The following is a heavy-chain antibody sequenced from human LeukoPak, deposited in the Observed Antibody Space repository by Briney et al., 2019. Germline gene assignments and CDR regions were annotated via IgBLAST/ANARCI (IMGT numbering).Heavy chain of an antibody. CDR2: VYSTGSTTGST. J-gene: IGHJ3*02. Sequence: PSETLSLTCTVSGGSISSYYWSWIRQPPGKGLEWIGSVYSTGSTTGSTYYNPSLKSRVTISADTSKNQFSLKLNSVTAADTAVYYCARLSAMAHDAFDIWGQGTMVTVSS. V-gene: IGHV4-39*01. CDR3: ARLSAMAHDAFDI. CDR1: GGSISSYY. D-gene: IGHD2-2*01.